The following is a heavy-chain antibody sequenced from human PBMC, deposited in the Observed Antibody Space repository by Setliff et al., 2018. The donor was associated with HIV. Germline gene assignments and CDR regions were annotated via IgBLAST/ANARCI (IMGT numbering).Heavy chain of an antibody. CDR2: IIHSGST. J-gene: IGHJ4*02. Sequence: SLTCAVYGGSFSGYYWSWIRQPPGKGLEWIGEIIHSGSTNYNPSLKSRVTISVDTSKNQFSLKLSSVTAADTAVYYCARRSGWSLDYWGQGTLVTVSS. V-gene: IGHV4-34*12. D-gene: IGHD6-19*01. CDR1: GGSFSGYY. CDR3: ARRSGWSLDY.